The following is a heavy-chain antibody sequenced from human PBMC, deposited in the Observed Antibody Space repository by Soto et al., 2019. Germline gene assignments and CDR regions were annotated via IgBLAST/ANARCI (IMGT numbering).Heavy chain of an antibody. CDR3: ARGRKYYDFWSGYSHPRYYFNY. J-gene: IGHJ4*02. V-gene: IGHV4-34*01. CDR1: GGSFSGYC. CDR2: INHSGRT. Sequence: SVTLSLTCAVYGGSFSGYCWSWIRQPPGKGLEWIGEINHSGRTNYNPSLKSRVTISVDTSKSQFSLKLSSVTAADTAVYYCARGRKYYDFWSGYSHPRYYFNYWGQGTLVTVSS. D-gene: IGHD3-3*01.